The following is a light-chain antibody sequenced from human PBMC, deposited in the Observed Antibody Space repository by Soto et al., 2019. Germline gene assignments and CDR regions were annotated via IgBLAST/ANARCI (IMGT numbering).Light chain of an antibody. CDR1: SSNIGNNA. J-gene: IGLJ3*02. Sequence: QPVLTQPPSASGTPGQRVTISCSGSSSNIGNNAVNWYQQFPGTAPKLLIYDNIQRPSGVPDRFSGSKSGTSASLAISGVQSEDEADYYCAAWGDNLNGWVFGGGTKLTVL. V-gene: IGLV1-44*01. CDR2: DNI. CDR3: AAWGDNLNGWV.